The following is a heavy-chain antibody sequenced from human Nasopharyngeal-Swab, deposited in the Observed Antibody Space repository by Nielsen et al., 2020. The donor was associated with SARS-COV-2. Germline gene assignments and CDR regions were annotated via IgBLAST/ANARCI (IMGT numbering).Heavy chain of an antibody. CDR2: ISSTSNNI. Sequence: LSLTCAVYGGSFSDYYWTWIRQPPGKGLQWVSYISSTSNNIYYADSVKGRFTISRDNAKNSLYLQMNSLRAEDTAVYFCARGRPLGGYYFGYFDYWGQGTLVTVSS. V-gene: IGHV3-11*04. CDR1: GGSFSDYY. J-gene: IGHJ4*02. CDR3: ARGRPLGGYYFGYFDY. D-gene: IGHD3-3*01.